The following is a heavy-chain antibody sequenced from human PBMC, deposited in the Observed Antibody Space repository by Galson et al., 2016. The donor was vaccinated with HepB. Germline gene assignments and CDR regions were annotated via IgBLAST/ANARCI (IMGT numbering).Heavy chain of an antibody. CDR1: GFTFSSHW. D-gene: IGHD3-10*01. CDR2: ITFDGSST. J-gene: IGHJ4*02. Sequence: SLRLSCAASGFTFSSHWMHWVRQAPGKGLVWVAQITFDGSSTGFADSVKGRFTISRDNAKNTLYLQMNSLRAEDTAVYYCASSVRGSGSPPGGYWGQGTLVTVSS. CDR3: ASSVRGSGSPPGGY. V-gene: IGHV3-74*01.